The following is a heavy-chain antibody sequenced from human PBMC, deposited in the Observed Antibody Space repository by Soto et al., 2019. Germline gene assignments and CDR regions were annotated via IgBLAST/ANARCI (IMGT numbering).Heavy chain of an antibody. J-gene: IGHJ6*02. CDR1: GFTFSDYY. CDR3: ARDLKSRYYDSSGYSADPENYYGMDV. CDR2: ISSSGSTI. D-gene: IGHD3-22*01. Sequence: GGSLRLSCAASGFTFSDYYMSWIRQAPGKGLEWVSHISSSGSTIYYADSVKGRINISSDNAKNSLYLQMNSLRAEDTAVYYCARDLKSRYYDSSGYSADPENYYGMDVWGQGTTVTVSS. V-gene: IGHV3-11*01.